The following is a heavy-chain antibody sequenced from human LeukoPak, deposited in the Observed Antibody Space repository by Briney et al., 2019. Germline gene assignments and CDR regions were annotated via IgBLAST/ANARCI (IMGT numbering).Heavy chain of an antibody. CDR1: GFTFSSYA. CDR2: ISGSGGST. J-gene: IGHJ5*02. CDR3: AKDTTMIVTNNWFDP. Sequence: PGGSLRLSCAASGFTFSSYAMSWVRQAPGKGLEWVSAISGSGGSTYYADSVKGRFTISRDNSKNTLYLQMNSLRAEDTAVYYFAKDTTMIVTNNWFDPWGQGTLVTVSS. D-gene: IGHD3-22*01. V-gene: IGHV3-23*01.